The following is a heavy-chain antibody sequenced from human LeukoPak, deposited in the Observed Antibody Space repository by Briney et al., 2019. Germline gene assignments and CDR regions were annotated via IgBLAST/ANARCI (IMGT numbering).Heavy chain of an antibody. J-gene: IGHJ4*02. CDR3: ARERPGYGSGRYFDY. CDR1: GFTFDDYA. V-gene: IGHV3-9*01. Sequence: GGSLRLSCAASGFTFDDYAMHWVRQAPGKGLEWVSGISWNSGDIGYADSVKGRFTISRDNAKNSLYLQMNSLRAEDTAVYYCARERPGYGSGRYFDYWGQGTLVTVSS. D-gene: IGHD3-10*01. CDR2: ISWNSGDI.